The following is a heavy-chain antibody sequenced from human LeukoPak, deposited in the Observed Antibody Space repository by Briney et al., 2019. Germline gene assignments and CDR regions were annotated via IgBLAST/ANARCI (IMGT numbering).Heavy chain of an antibody. CDR3: AKAGAPVAAAGTDWFDP. Sequence: GGSLRLSCAASGFTFSSYWMTWVRQAPGKEPEWVANIKEDGSEKYYEDSVRGRFTISRDNSKNTLYLQMNSLRAEDTAVYYCAKAGAPVAAAGTDWFDPWGQGALVTVSS. V-gene: IGHV3-7*03. D-gene: IGHD6-13*01. CDR2: IKEDGSEK. J-gene: IGHJ5*02. CDR1: GFTFSSYW.